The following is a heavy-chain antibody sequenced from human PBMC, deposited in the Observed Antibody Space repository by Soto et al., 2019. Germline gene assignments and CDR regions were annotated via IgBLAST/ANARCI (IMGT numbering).Heavy chain of an antibody. CDR2: IRGFSPYT. CDR3: ARDRGYDAHDYYYNAMDV. Sequence: PGGSLRLSCVDSGFTFRTYTMNWVRQSPGKGLEWVSGIRGFSPYTFYAESVKGRFTISRDNAKNSLYLQMNSLGVEDTAVYYCARDRGYDAHDYYYNAMDVWGQGTTVTVSS. CDR1: GFTFRTYT. V-gene: IGHV3-21*01. D-gene: IGHD2-15*01. J-gene: IGHJ6*02.